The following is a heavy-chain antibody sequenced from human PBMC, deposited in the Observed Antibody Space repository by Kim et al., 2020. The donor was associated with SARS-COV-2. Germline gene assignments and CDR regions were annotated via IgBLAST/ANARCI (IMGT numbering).Heavy chain of an antibody. CDR2: IIAFFGSV. D-gene: IGHD2-21*01. J-gene: IGHJ5*01. V-gene: IGHV1-69*13. CDR3: VTHIVVRPAPVFAP. CDR1: GGTFNDYG. Sequence: SVKVSCRASGGTFNDYGISWARQAPGQGLEWMGGIIAFFGSVKYAQQFHDRLTMSVDESATTAYMELSSLTSADTATYYCVTHIVVRPAPVFAPWGQGT.